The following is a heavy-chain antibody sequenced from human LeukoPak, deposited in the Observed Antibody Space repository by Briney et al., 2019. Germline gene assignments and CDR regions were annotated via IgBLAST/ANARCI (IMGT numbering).Heavy chain of an antibody. CDR1: GGTFSSYT. Sequence: ASVKVSCKASGGTFSSYTISWVRQAPGQGLEWMGRIIPILGIANYAQKFQGRVTITADKSTSTAYMELSSLRSEDTAVYYCARVLRKGFWRDYYYYGMDVWGQGTTVTVSS. V-gene: IGHV1-69*02. D-gene: IGHD3-3*01. J-gene: IGHJ6*02. CDR2: IIPILGIA. CDR3: ARVLRKGFWRDYYYYGMDV.